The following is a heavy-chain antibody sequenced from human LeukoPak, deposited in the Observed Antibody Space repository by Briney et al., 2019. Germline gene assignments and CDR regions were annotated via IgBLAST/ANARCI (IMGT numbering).Heavy chain of an antibody. J-gene: IGHJ4*02. CDR3: ARAWALSGSNYPLREV. D-gene: IGHD4-11*01. Sequence: SETLSLTCTVSGGSISSGSYYWSWIRQPAGKGLEWIGRIYTSGSTNYNPSLKSRVTISVDTSKNQFSLKLSSVTAADTAVYYCARAWALSGSNYPLREVWGQGTLVTVSS. V-gene: IGHV4-61*02. CDR1: GGSISSGSYY. CDR2: IYTSGST.